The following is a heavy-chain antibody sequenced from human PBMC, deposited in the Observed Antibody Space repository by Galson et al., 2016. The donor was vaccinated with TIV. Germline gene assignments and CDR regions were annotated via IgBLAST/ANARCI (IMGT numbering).Heavy chain of an antibody. D-gene: IGHD3-10*01. CDR2: IYDSGTT. J-gene: IGHJ5*02. CDR3: VRQGGDTMVRGVIRDWFDP. Sequence: ETLSLTCSVSGGSISSSIYYWGWIRQPPGKGLEWIGSIYDSGTTYYNPSLESRVTISIDTSKNHFSLRLRSVTAADTALYYCVRQGGDTMVRGVIRDWFDPWGQGTLVTVST. CDR1: GGSISSSIYY. V-gene: IGHV4-39*01.